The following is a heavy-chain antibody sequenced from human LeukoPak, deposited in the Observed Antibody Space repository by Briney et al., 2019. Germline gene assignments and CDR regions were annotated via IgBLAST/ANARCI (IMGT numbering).Heavy chain of an antibody. CDR3: ASLDYYDSSRDAFDI. Sequence: SVKVSCKASGYTFTSYGISWVRQAPGQGLEWMGGIIPIFGTANYAQKFQGRVTITTDESTSTAYMELSSLRSEDTAVYYCASLDYYDSSRDAFDIWGQGTMVTVSS. CDR2: IIPIFGTA. CDR1: GYTFTSYG. V-gene: IGHV1-69*05. J-gene: IGHJ3*02. D-gene: IGHD3-22*01.